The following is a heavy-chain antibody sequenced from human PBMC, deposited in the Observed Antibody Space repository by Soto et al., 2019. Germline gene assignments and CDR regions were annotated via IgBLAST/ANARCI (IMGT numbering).Heavy chain of an antibody. D-gene: IGHD3-16*01. CDR1: GGSISSGGYY. CDR2: IYYSGST. Sequence: QVQLQESGPGLVKPSQTLSLTCTVSGGSISSGGYYWSWIRQHPGKGLEWIGYIYYSGSTYYNPSLKSRFTTPVDTSKNQSPLKLSSVTAADTAVYYCAILSKPLSAHAFDIWGQGTMVTVSS. CDR3: AILSKPLSAHAFDI. J-gene: IGHJ3*02. V-gene: IGHV4-31*03.